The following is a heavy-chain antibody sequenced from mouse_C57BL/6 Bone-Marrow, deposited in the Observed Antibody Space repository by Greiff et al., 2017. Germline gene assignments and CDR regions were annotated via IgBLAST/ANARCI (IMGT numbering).Heavy chain of an antibody. CDR2: ISSGGSYT. D-gene: IGHD2-3*01. CDR1: GFTFSSYG. Sequence: EVKLVESGGDLVKPGGSLKLSCAASGFTFSSYGMSWVRQTPDQRLEWVATISSGGSYTYYPDSVKGRFTLSRDNAKNTLYLQMSRLKSEDTAMYYCARHFGYDSYFYAMDYWGQGTSGTVSS. V-gene: IGHV5-6*01. J-gene: IGHJ4*01. CDR3: ARHFGYDSYFYAMDY.